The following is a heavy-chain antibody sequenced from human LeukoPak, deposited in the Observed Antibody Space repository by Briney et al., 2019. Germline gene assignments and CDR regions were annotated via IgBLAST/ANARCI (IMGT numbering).Heavy chain of an antibody. CDR2: MNPNSGNT. CDR3: ARAGWEWELLAAFDI. V-gene: IGHV1-8*01. D-gene: IGHD1-26*01. Sequence: ASVKVSCKASGYTFTSYDINWVRQATGQGLEWMGWMNPNSGNTGYAQKFQGRVTMTRNNSISTAYMELSSLRSEDTAVYYCARAGWEWELLAAFDIWGQGTMVTVSS. CDR1: GYTFTSYD. J-gene: IGHJ3*02.